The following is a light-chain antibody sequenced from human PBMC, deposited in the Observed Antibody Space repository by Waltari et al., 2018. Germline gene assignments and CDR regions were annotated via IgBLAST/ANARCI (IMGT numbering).Light chain of an antibody. J-gene: IGLJ2*01. Sequence: QSVLAQPPSASGTPGQRITISCLGSNPNIGSTPVTWYQQFPGTAPRLLIYSNNQRPSGVPDRFSASKSGSSAALAIYGLHSEDEADYYCSTWDDRLTGVVFGGGTKVTVL. CDR2: SNN. CDR1: NPNIGSTP. V-gene: IGLV1-44*01. CDR3: STWDDRLTGVV.